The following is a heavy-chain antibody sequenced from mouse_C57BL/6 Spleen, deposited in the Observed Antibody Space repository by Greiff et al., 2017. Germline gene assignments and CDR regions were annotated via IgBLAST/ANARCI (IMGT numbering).Heavy chain of an antibody. CDR1: GYTFTSYW. J-gene: IGHJ4*01. V-gene: IGHV1-55*01. D-gene: IGHD2-4*01. CDR3: ARWGYYDYGGAYAMDY. Sequence: VQLQQPGAELVKPGASVKMSCKASGYTFTSYWITWVKQRPGQGLEWIGDIYPGSGSTNYNEKFKSKATLTVDTSSSTAYMQLSRLTSEDSAVYYCARWGYYDYGGAYAMDYWGQGTSVTVSS. CDR2: IYPGSGST.